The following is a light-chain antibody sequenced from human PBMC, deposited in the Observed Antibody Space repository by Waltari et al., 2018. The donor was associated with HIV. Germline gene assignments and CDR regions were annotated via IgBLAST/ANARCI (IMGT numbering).Light chain of an antibody. CDR2: EAS. Sequence: QSALTQPASVSGSPGQSITISCTGPTSDIGTYNYVSWYQPHPGIAPKLIIDEASNRPYGVSKRFSGAKPGNTASLTVSGLHAEDEGDYYCSSYSSSTSPYVFGTGTKVTVV. V-gene: IGLV2-14*01. CDR3: SSYSSSTSPYV. CDR1: TSDIGTYNY. J-gene: IGLJ1*01.